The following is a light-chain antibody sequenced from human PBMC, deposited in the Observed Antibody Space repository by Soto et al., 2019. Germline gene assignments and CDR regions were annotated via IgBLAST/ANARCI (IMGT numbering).Light chain of an antibody. CDR1: QSISDW. V-gene: IGKV1-5*03. CDR2: TAS. Sequence: DIQMTQSPSTLSASVGDRVTITCRASQSISDWLAWYQQKPGKAPTLLIYTASNLNSGVPSRFSGSRSGTEFTLTISSLQPDDFAAYDCQQYDSSSGLTFGGGTKVELK. J-gene: IGKJ4*01. CDR3: QQYDSSSGLT.